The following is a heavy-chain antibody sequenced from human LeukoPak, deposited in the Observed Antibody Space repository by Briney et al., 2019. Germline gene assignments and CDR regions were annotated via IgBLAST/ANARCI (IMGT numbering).Heavy chain of an antibody. V-gene: IGHV3-21*01. CDR2: ISSTSSYI. D-gene: IGHD6-19*01. CDR1: GFIFNSHS. Sequence: GGSLRLSCAASGFIFNSHSMNWVRQAPGKGLEWVSSISSTSSYIYYADSVKSRFTISRDNAKNSLYLQMSSLRAEDTAVYYCARSSGWYHRGPDYYYYYMDVWGKGTTVTVS. J-gene: IGHJ6*03. CDR3: ARSSGWYHRGPDYYYYYMDV.